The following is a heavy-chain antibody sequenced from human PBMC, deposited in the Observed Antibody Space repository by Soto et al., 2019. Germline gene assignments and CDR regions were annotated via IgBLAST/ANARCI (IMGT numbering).Heavy chain of an antibody. CDR2: IYYSGST. CDR3: ARDPARPYDAFDI. V-gene: IGHV4-59*01. J-gene: IGHJ3*02. CDR1: GGSISSYY. Sequence: SETLSLTCTFSGGSISSYYWSWIRQPPGKGLEWIGYIYYSGSTNYNPSLKSRVTISVDTSKNQFSLKLSSVTAADTAVYYCARDPARPYDAFDIWGQGTMVTVSS. D-gene: IGHD6-6*01.